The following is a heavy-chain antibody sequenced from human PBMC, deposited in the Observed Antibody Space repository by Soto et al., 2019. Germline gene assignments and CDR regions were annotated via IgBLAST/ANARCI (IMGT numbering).Heavy chain of an antibody. D-gene: IGHD6-19*01. CDR1: GFTLSSYA. CDR2: ISRSGSNI. V-gene: IGHV3-48*03. Sequence: DVQLVESGGGLVQPGGSLRLSCAASGFTLSSYAMNWVRQAPGKGLEWVSYISRSGSNIYYADSVKGRFTISRDNAMNSLNLQMNSLKAEDTAVYYCARAGVFEIGYSSGWPPFDYWGQGALVTVSS. CDR3: ARAGVFEIGYSSGWPPFDY. J-gene: IGHJ4*02.